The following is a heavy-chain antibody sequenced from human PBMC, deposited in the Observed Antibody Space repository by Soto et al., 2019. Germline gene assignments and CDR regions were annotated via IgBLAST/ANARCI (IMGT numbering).Heavy chain of an antibody. D-gene: IGHD1-26*01. J-gene: IGHJ6*02. Sequence: SVKVSCKASGGTFSIYAISWVRQAPGQGLEWMGGIIPIFGTANYAQKFQGRVTITADESTSTAYMELSSLRSEDTAVYYCAREVPSIESTVGGMDVWGQGTTVTVSS. CDR2: IIPIFGTA. CDR1: GGTFSIYA. V-gene: IGHV1-69*13. CDR3: AREVPSIESTVGGMDV.